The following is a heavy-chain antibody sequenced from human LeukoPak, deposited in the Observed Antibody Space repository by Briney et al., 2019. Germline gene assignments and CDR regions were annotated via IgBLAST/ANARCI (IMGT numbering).Heavy chain of an antibody. Sequence: GGSLRLSCAVSGFTVSSNYMSWVRQAPGKGLEWVSVIYSGGHTYYADSVKGRFTISRDNSKNTLYLQMSSLRAEDTAVYYCARYSYGSYYYYYYMDVWGKGTTVTVSS. D-gene: IGHD5-18*01. V-gene: IGHV3-66*01. CDR2: IYSGGHT. J-gene: IGHJ6*03. CDR1: GFTVSSNY. CDR3: ARYSYGSYYYYYYMDV.